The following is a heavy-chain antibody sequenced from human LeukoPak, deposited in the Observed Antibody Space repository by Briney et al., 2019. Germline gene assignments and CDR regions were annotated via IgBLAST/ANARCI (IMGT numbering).Heavy chain of an antibody. CDR1: GYSFTSYW. J-gene: IGHJ4*02. D-gene: IGHD3-10*01. V-gene: IGHV5-51*01. CDR3: ARTYYYGSGSYFPLGIDY. Sequence: GESLKISCKGSGYSFTSYWIGWVRQMPGKGLEWMGIIYPGDSDTRYSPSFQGQVTISADKSISTAYLQWSSLKASDTAMYYCARTYYYGSGSYFPLGIDYWGQGTLVTVSS. CDR2: IYPGDSDT.